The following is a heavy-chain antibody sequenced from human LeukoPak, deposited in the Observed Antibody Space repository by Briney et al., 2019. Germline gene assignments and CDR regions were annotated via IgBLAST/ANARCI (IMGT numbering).Heavy chain of an antibody. D-gene: IGHD4-17*01. Sequence: GGSLRLSCAASGFTFSNFWMSWVRQAPGRGLEWVASIKEDGSEKYYVDSVKGRFTISRDNAKDSLYLQINSLRAEDTAMYYCASFPTGFDYWGQGTLVTVSS. CDR2: IKEDGSEK. CDR1: GFTFSNFW. CDR3: ASFPTGFDY. V-gene: IGHV3-7*05. J-gene: IGHJ4*02.